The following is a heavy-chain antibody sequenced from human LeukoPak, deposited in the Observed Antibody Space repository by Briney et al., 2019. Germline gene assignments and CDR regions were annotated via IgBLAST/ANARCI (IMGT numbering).Heavy chain of an antibody. D-gene: IGHD5-18*01. V-gene: IGHV3-23*01. Sequence: GGSLRLSCAASGFTFTTYAMSWVRQAPGKGLEWVSGISGSGDGTHYADSVKGRFTISRDNSKNTLYLQMNSLRADDTAVYYCAKILRGYNYGGFDYWGQGTLVTVSS. CDR1: GFTFTTYA. CDR2: ISGSGDGT. J-gene: IGHJ4*02. CDR3: AKILRGYNYGGFDY.